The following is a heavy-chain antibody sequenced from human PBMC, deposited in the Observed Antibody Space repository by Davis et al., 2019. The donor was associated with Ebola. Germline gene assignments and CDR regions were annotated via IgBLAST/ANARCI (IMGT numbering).Heavy chain of an antibody. D-gene: IGHD2-2*01. J-gene: IGHJ6*03. CDR1: GGSVSSGSYY. CDR2: IYYSGST. V-gene: IGHV4-61*01. CDR3: ATLGRGRAVVPAAPSNYYYDMDV. Sequence: PGGSLRLSCTVSGGSVSSGSYYWSWIRQPQGKGLEWIGYIYYSGSTNYNPSLKSRVTISVDTSKNQFSLKLSSVTAADTAVYYCATLGRGRAVVPAAPSNYYYDMDVWGKGTTVTVSS.